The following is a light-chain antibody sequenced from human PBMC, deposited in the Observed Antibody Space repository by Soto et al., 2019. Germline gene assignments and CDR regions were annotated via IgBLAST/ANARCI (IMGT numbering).Light chain of an antibody. Sequence: QSVLTQPASVSGSPGQSITISCTGTSSDVGDYNYVSWFQQHPGKAPQLMIYEVSNRPSGVSNRFSGSKSGDTASLTISGLQAEDEADYSCSSYTSSSTVIFGGGTKLTVL. V-gene: IGLV2-14*01. J-gene: IGLJ2*01. CDR1: SSDVGDYNY. CDR3: SSYTSSSTVI. CDR2: EVS.